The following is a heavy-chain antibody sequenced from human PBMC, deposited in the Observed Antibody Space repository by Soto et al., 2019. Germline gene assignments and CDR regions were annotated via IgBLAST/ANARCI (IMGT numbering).Heavy chain of an antibody. D-gene: IGHD3-3*01. V-gene: IGHV1-2*02. CDR1: GYTFTEYY. CDR3: ARGGITVFGVIDY. J-gene: IGHJ4*02. CDR2: INSKSGGT. Sequence: GAVKVSFKAAGYTFTEYYGHWVGQAPGQGLEWMGWINSKSGGTNYAQKFQGRVTMTRDTSISTAYMELSRLTHDDTAVYYCARGGITVFGVIDYWGQGTPVTVSS.